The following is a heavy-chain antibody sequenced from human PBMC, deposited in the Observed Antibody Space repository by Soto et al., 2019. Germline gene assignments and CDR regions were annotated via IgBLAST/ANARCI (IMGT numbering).Heavy chain of an antibody. V-gene: IGHV4-59*01. CDR3: ARALNYGSSDY. D-gene: IGHD3-10*01. Sequence: QVQLQESGPGLVKPSETLSLTCTVSGGSISSYYWSWIRQPPGKGLEWIGYIYYSGSTNYNPSLKGRVTISVDTSKNQFSLELSSVTAADTAVYYCARALNYGSSDYWGQGTLVTVSS. CDR2: IYYSGST. J-gene: IGHJ4*02. CDR1: GGSISSYY.